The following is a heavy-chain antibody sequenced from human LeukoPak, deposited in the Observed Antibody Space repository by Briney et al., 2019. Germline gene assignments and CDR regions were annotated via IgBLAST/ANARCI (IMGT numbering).Heavy chain of an antibody. J-gene: IGHJ3*02. CDR2: INSDGSST. V-gene: IGHV3-74*01. CDR3: ASSNSGSPRFDAFDI. D-gene: IGHD1-26*01. Sequence: PGGSLRLSCAASGFTFSSYWMHWVRQAPGKGLVWVSRINSDGSSTSYADSVKGRFTISRDNAKNTLYLQMNSLRAEDTAVYYCASSNSGSPRFDAFDIWGQGTMVTVSS. CDR1: GFTFSSYW.